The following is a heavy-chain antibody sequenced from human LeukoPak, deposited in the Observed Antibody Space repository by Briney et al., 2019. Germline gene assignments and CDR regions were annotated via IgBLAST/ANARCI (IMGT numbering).Heavy chain of an antibody. D-gene: IGHD3-10*01. CDR3: ARVTGQPYYYGMDV. CDR1: GGSSRGYD. V-gene: IGHV4-4*09. Sequence: KSPETRCRTWTVAGGSSRGYDWSSIRQPPGKGLEWIGYIYTSGSTNYNPSLKSRVTISVDTSKNQFSLKLSSVTAADTAVYYCARVTGQPYYYGMDVWGQGTTVTVSS. J-gene: IGHJ6*02. CDR2: IYTSGST.